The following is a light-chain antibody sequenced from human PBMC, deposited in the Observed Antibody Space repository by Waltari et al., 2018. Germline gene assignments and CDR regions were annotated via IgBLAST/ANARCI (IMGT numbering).Light chain of an antibody. CDR3: QQRTSWPPGLS. CDR1: QSVSNN. J-gene: IGKJ4*01. V-gene: IGKV3-11*01. CDR2: DVS. Sequence: EIVLTQSPATLSLSQGERATLSCRASQSVSNNLAWYQQKPGQAPRLLIYDVSSRATGIPARISARGAGTDFTLTINSLEPEDSAVYYCQQRTSWPPGLSFGGGTKVEIK.